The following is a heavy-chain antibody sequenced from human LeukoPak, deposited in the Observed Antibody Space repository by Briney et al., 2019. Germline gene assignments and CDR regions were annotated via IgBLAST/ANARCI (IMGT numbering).Heavy chain of an antibody. CDR2: IKPDGIEK. J-gene: IGHJ4*02. CDR3: AKGGHLDD. Sequence: GGSLRLSCAASGFSFGTYWMSWVRQAPGKGLGWVANIKPDGIEKNYVDSVKGRFSVFRDSTQNSLFLQMDSLRPEDTAVYYCAKGGHLDDWGQGTLVTVST. D-gene: IGHD6-25*01. CDR1: GFSFGTYW. V-gene: IGHV3-7*01.